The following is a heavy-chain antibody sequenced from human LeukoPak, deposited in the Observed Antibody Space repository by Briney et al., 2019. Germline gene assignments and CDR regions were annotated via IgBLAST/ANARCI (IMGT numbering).Heavy chain of an antibody. D-gene: IGHD5-18*01. Sequence: SETLSLTCTVSGGSISSSSYYWGWIRQPPGKGLEWIGSIYYSGSTYYNPSLKSRLTISVDTSKNQFSLKLSSATAADTAVYYCARSPYRLFYFDYWGQGTLVTVSS. V-gene: IGHV4-39*01. CDR1: GGSISSSSYY. J-gene: IGHJ4*02. CDR2: IYYSGST. CDR3: ARSPYRLFYFDY.